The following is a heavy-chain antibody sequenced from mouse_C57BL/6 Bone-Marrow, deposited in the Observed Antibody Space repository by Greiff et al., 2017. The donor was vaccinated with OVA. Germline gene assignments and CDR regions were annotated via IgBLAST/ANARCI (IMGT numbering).Heavy chain of an antibody. V-gene: IGHV3-6*01. CDR2: ISYDGSN. Sequence: ESGPGLVKPSQSLSLTCSVTGYSITSGYYWNWIRQFPGNKLEWMGYISYDGSNNYNPSLKNRISITRDTSKNQFFLKLNSVTTEDTATYYCARFDGYYSFAYWGQGTLVTVSA. D-gene: IGHD2-3*01. J-gene: IGHJ3*01. CDR1: GYSITSGYY. CDR3: ARFDGYYSFAY.